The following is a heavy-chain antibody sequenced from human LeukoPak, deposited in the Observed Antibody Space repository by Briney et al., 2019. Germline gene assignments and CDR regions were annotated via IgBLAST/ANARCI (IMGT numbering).Heavy chain of an antibody. J-gene: IGHJ4*02. CDR3: ARPYDSSGHFDY. D-gene: IGHD3-22*01. V-gene: IGHV1-69*01. CDR1: GGTFSSYA. Sequence: SVTVSCKASGGTFSSYAISWVRQAPGQGLEWMGGIIPIFGTANYAQKFQGRVTITADESTSTAYMELSSLRSDDTAVYYCARPYDSSGHFDYWGQGTLVTVSS. CDR2: IIPIFGTA.